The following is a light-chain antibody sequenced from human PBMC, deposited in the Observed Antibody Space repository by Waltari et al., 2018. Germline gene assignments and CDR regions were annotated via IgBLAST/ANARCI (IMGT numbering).Light chain of an antibody. CDR2: ATS. Sequence: DIQVTQSPSSLSASVGDRVTITCRASQGITRWLAWYQQKPEEAPKSLIYATSSLQSGVPSRFSGSGSGTDFTLTINNLQPEEFATYYCQQYNSFPLTFGGGTKVEIK. CDR3: QQYNSFPLT. J-gene: IGKJ4*01. V-gene: IGKV1D-16*01. CDR1: QGITRW.